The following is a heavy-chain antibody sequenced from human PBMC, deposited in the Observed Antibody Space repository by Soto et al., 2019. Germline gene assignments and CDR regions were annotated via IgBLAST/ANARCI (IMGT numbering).Heavy chain of an antibody. D-gene: IGHD3-3*01. CDR1: RLTFSPYW. V-gene: IGHV3-7*03. CDR3: ARDVSSEYASILDV. J-gene: IGHJ4*02. CDR2: IKEDGSVK. Sequence: VGSLRLSCEGFRLTFSPYWMTWVRQAPGKGLEWVASIKEDGSVKNYADSVKGRFTVSRDNVKRAMFLQMTSVRVDDTAVYFCARDVSSEYASILDVWGRGARVTVSS.